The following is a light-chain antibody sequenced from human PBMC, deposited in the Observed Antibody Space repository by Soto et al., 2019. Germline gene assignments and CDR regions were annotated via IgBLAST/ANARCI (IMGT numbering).Light chain of an antibody. Sequence: QSVLTQPRSVSGSPGQSVTISCTGTSSDVGGYNYVSWYQQHPGKAPKLMIYDVSKRPSGVPDRFSGSKSGNTASLTISGLQAEDEADYYCCSYAGSYTRWVFGGGTQLTV. J-gene: IGLJ3*02. CDR1: SSDVGGYNY. CDR3: CSYAGSYTRWV. V-gene: IGLV2-11*01. CDR2: DVS.